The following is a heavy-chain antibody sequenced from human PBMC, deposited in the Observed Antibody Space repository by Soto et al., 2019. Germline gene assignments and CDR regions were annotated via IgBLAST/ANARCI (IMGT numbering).Heavy chain of an antibody. CDR3: ARGDRGAFDL. D-gene: IGHD1-26*01. Sequence: EVQLVESGGGLVRPGGSLRLSCAASGFTFSYYWMHWVRQAPGKGLVWVSRIHSDGSSTTYADFVKGRFIISRDNARNTVDLQMNSVIVEDTAVYYCARGDRGAFDLGGQGTVVTVSS. J-gene: IGHJ3*01. CDR1: GFTFSYYW. V-gene: IGHV3-74*01. CDR2: IHSDGSST.